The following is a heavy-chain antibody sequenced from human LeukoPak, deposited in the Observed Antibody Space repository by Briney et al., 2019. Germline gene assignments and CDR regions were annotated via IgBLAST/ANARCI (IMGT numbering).Heavy chain of an antibody. CDR2: IKQDGSDK. D-gene: IGHD5-24*01. CDR1: GFTFSSYW. V-gene: IGHV3-7*01. Sequence: GALRLSCAASGFTFSSYWMSWVRQAPGKGLEWVANIKQDGSDKYYVDSVKGRFIISRDNSKSTVYLQMNSLRPEDTAVYYCARPSPPGDGYNPCDYWGPGALVIVSS. CDR3: ARPSPPGDGYNPCDY. J-gene: IGHJ4*02.